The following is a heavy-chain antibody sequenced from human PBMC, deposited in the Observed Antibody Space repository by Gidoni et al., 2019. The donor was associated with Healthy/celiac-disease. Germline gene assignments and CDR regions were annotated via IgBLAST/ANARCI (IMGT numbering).Heavy chain of an antibody. CDR1: GGSFSGYY. CDR2: KTHSGST. CDR3: ARVKDCSRTDY. V-gene: IGHV4-34*01. Sequence: QVQLPQLGAGLFKPSATLSLTCAVYGGSFSGYYLSWIRQPPVKGRECIGEKTHSGSTNYNPSLKSRCTISVDTSKNKVSLKLSSVTAADTAVYYCARVKDCSRTDYWGQGTLVTVSS. D-gene: IGHD2-2*01. J-gene: IGHJ4*02.